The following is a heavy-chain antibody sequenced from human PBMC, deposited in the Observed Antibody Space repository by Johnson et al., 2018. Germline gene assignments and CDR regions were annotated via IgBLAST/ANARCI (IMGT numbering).Heavy chain of an antibody. J-gene: IGHJ6*02. CDR3: ATYSYYYDSSGYYYYYGMDV. CDR1: GYSFSSYG. CDR2: TSAYNGNT. D-gene: IGHD3-22*01. V-gene: IGHV1-18*01. Sequence: QVQLVQSGAEVGKPGASVKVSCKATGYSFSSYGIAWVRQAPGQGLEWVGWTSAYNGNTNFGQNFQGRVSMTRNTSISTAYMELRSLRSEDTAVYYCATYSYYYDSSGYYYYYGMDVWGQGTTVTVSS.